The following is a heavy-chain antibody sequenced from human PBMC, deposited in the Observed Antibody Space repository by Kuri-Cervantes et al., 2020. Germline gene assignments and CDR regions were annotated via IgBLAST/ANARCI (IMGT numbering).Heavy chain of an antibody. CDR1: GFTFSSYS. D-gene: IGHD6-13*01. Sequence: GESLNISCVTSGFTFSSYSMSWVRQAPGKGLEWISGFGNRGDSTYYADAVKGRFTISRDNSKNTLYLQMNSLRAEDTALYYCAKELAAGGSGAFDVWGQGTLVTVSS. CDR3: AKELAAGGSGAFDV. CDR2: FGNRGDST. J-gene: IGHJ3*01. V-gene: IGHV3-23*01.